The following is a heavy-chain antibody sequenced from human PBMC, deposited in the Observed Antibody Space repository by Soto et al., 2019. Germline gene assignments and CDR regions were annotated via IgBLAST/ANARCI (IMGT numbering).Heavy chain of an antibody. J-gene: IGHJ4*02. D-gene: IGHD5-12*01. Sequence: QVQLQESGPGLVKPSGTLSLTCAVSGGSISSSNWWSWVRQPPGKGLEWIGEIYHSGSSNYNPSLKRRVTISIDKSKTQFSLKLSSVTAADTAVYYCARFSANGYSGYDPNWGWGQGTLVTVSS. CDR1: GGSISSSNW. CDR3: ARFSANGYSGYDPNWG. CDR2: IYHSGSS. V-gene: IGHV4-4*02.